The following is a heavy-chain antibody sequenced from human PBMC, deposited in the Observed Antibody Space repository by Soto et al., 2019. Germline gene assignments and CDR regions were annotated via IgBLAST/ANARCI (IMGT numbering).Heavy chain of an antibody. CDR3: VRGDGGYFDQ. CDR1: GYIFTNYG. J-gene: IGHJ4*02. CDR2: ISAYNGHT. Sequence: QVQLVQSGPEVKKPGASVQVSCKAMGYIFTNYGLSWVRQAPGKGPEWLGWISAYNGHTKYAQKIQDRVTITTETSTTTAYVELRSLRSDDTAVYYCVRGDGGYFDQWGQGTLVSVSS. V-gene: IGHV1-18*01. D-gene: IGHD3-16*01.